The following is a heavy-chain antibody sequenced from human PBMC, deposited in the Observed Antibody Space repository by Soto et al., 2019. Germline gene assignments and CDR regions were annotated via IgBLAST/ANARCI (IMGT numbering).Heavy chain of an antibody. Sequence: QLQLQESGPGLVKPSETLSLTCTVSGGSISSSTYYWGWIRQPPGKGLEWIGSMYYSGNTYYSPSLKSRVTISVDTSKNQCSLELNSVTAADTAVYYCARLGSTLHRGYYYYYYMDVWGKGTTVTVSS. CDR1: GGSISSSTYY. CDR2: MYYSGNT. J-gene: IGHJ6*03. V-gene: IGHV4-39*01. D-gene: IGHD2-2*01. CDR3: ARLGSTLHRGYYYYYYMDV.